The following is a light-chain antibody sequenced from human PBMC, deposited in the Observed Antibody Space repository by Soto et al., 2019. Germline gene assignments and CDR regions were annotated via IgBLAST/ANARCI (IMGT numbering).Light chain of an antibody. CDR1: QSISNS. Sequence: DIQMTQSPSSLSASVGDRVTITCRASQSISNSLAWYQQKPGKVPKLLLYATSILKSGVPARFRGSGSGTDFTLTVSSLQPEDVATYYCQHYNSAPLTFGGGTKVEI. CDR3: QHYNSAPLT. CDR2: ATS. V-gene: IGKV1-27*01. J-gene: IGKJ4*02.